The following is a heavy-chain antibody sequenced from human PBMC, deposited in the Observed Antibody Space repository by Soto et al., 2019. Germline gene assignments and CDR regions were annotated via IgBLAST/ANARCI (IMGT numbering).Heavy chain of an antibody. J-gene: IGHJ4*02. CDR3: ATTLYYYVSSGYYADFDS. Sequence: ASVNVSCKVSGYTLTELSMHWVRQAPGKGLEWMGGFDPEDGETIYAQKFQGRVTMTEDTSTDTAYMELSSLRSEDTAVYYCATTLYYYVSSGYYADFDSWGQGTLLTVSS. V-gene: IGHV1-24*01. D-gene: IGHD3-22*01. CDR2: FDPEDGET. CDR1: GYTLTELS.